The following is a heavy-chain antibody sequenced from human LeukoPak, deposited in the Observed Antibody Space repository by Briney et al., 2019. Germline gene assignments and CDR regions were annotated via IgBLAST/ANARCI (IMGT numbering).Heavy chain of an antibody. CDR1: GGSISSGGYY. Sequence: SETLSLTCTVSGGSISSGGYYWSWIRQHPGKGLEWIGYIYYSGSTYYNPSLKSRATISVDTSKNQFSLKLSSVTAADTAVYYCAKDRIVGATRPYGMDVWGQGTTVTVSS. V-gene: IGHV4-31*03. D-gene: IGHD1-26*01. CDR2: IYYSGST. J-gene: IGHJ6*02. CDR3: AKDRIVGATRPYGMDV.